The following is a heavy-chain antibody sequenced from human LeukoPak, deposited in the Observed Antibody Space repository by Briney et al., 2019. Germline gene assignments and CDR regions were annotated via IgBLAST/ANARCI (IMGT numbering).Heavy chain of an antibody. CDR3: ARPGYSSSWYYFDY. J-gene: IGHJ4*02. V-gene: IGHV1-69*04. CDR2: IIPILGIA. Sequence: SVKVSCKASGGTFSSYAISWVRQAPGQGLEWMRRIIPILGIANYAQKFQGRVTITADESTSTAYMELSSLRSEDTAVYYCARPGYSSSWYYFDYWGQGTLVTVSS. D-gene: IGHD6-13*01. CDR1: GGTFSSYA.